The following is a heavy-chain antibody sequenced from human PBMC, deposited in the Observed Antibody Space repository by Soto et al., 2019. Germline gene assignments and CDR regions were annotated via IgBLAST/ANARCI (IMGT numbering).Heavy chain of an antibody. CDR2: ISSSSSYI. CDR1: GFTFSSYS. Sequence: EVQLVESGGGLVKPGGSLRLSCAASGFTFSSYSMNWVRQAPGKGLEWVSSISSSSSYIYYADSVKGRFTISRDNAKNSLYLQMYSLRAEDTAVYYCARDLKRSGSFFDYWGQGTLVTVSS. V-gene: IGHV3-21*01. J-gene: IGHJ4*02. D-gene: IGHD1-26*01. CDR3: ARDLKRSGSFFDY.